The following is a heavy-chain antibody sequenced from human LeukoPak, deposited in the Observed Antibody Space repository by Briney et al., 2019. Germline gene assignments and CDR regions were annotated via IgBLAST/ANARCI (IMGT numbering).Heavy chain of an antibody. CDR3: ARGGEGTENYDYVWGSYPFDY. CDR1: GYTFTSYG. CDR2: ISAYNGNT. D-gene: IGHD3-16*01. V-gene: IGHV1-18*01. Sequence: GASVKLSCKASGYTFTSYGISWVRQSPGRGLEWLGWISAYNGNTNYEQKLQGRVTMTTDTSTSTAYMELRSLRSDDTAVYYCARGGEGTENYDYVWGSYPFDYWGQGTLVTVSS. J-gene: IGHJ4*02.